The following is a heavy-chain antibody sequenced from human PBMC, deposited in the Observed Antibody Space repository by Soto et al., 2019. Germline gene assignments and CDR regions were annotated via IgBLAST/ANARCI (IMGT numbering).Heavy chain of an antibody. D-gene: IGHD2-2*03. J-gene: IGHJ6*02. CDR3: AKELDIVVVPAAKGMDV. CDR1: GFTFSSYG. V-gene: IGHV3-30*18. Sequence: QVQLVESGGGVVQPGRSLRLSCAASGFTFSSYGMHWVRQAPGKGLEWVAVISYDGSNKYYADSVRGRFTISRDNSKNTLYLQRNSLRAEDTVVYYCAKELDIVVVPAAKGMDVWGQGTTVTVSS. CDR2: ISYDGSNK.